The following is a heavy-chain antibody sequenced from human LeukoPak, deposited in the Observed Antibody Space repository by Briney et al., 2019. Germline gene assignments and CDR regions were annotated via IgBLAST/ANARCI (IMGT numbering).Heavy chain of an antibody. Sequence: GGSLRLSCAASGFTVGSNYMSWVRQAPGRGLEWVSVMYSGGSTYYADSVKGRFTISRDNSKNTLYLQMNSLRAEDTAVYYCARGEYNWNDLHLWGQGTLVTVSS. V-gene: IGHV3-66*01. J-gene: IGHJ5*02. D-gene: IGHD1-20*01. CDR1: GFTVGSNY. CDR3: ARGEYNWNDLHL. CDR2: MYSGGST.